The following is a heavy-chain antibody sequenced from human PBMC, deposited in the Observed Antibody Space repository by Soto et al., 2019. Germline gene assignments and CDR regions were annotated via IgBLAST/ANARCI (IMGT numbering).Heavy chain of an antibody. CDR3: ARVSPGDYDAFDI. Sequence: GGSLRLSCAASGFTFSSYGMHWVRQAPGKGLEWVAVIWYDGSNKYYADSAKGRFTISRDNSKNTLYLQMNSLRAEDTAVYYCARVSPGDYDAFDIWGQGTMVTVSS. V-gene: IGHV3-33*01. CDR2: IWYDGSNK. J-gene: IGHJ3*02. D-gene: IGHD4-17*01. CDR1: GFTFSSYG.